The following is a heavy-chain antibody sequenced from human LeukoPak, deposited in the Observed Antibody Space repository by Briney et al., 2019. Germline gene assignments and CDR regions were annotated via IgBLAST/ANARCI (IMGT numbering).Heavy chain of an antibody. Sequence: GGSLRLSCSASGFVFTIYTMYWVRQAPGKGPEYVSTISGSGNGFSIYYADSVKGRFTISRDDSKGILYLQMNGLRSEDTAVYYCVKDFGRIRGTPDSWGQGTLVTVSS. V-gene: IGHV3-64D*06. CDR1: GFVFTIYT. D-gene: IGHD1-26*01. CDR2: ISGSGNGFSI. J-gene: IGHJ4*02. CDR3: VKDFGRIRGTPDS.